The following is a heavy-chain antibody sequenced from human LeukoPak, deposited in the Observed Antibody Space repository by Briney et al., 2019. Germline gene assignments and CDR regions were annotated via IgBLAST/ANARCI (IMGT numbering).Heavy chain of an antibody. Sequence: SVKVSRKASGYTFTGYYMHWVRQAPGQGLECMGGIIPIFGTANYAQKFQGRVTITADESTSTAYMELSSLRYEDTAVYYCARVWCSGGSCYSSRGAFDIWGQGTMVTVSS. CDR1: GYTFTGYY. CDR3: ARVWCSGGSCYSSRGAFDI. D-gene: IGHD2-15*01. J-gene: IGHJ3*02. V-gene: IGHV1-69*13. CDR2: IIPIFGTA.